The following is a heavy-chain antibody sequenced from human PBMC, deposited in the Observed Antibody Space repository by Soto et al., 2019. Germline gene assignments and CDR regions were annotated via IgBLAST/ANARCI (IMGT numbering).Heavy chain of an antibody. V-gene: IGHV1-2*02. Sequence: QVHLVQSGAEVKQPGASVKVSCKASGYTFSVYHMHWVRQAPGQGLEWMGWVHPNSGGTNYAPSFEGRLTMTRDTSINTAYMELSRLTSDDTAVYYCAKELQRDMDVCGQGTTVTVSS. J-gene: IGHJ6*02. D-gene: IGHD4-4*01. CDR3: AKELQRDMDV. CDR2: VHPNSGGT. CDR1: GYTFSVYH.